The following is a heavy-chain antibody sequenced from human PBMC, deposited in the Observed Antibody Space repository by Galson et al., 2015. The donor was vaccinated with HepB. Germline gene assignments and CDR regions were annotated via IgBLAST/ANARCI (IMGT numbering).Heavy chain of an antibody. D-gene: IGHD4-17*01. CDR2: IWYDGSNK. J-gene: IGHJ4*02. CDR1: GFTFSSYG. V-gene: IGHV3-33*06. CDR3: AKGRSPHYGDNPFDY. Sequence: SLRLSCAASGFTFSSYGMHWVRQAPGKGLEWVAVIWYDGSNKYYADSVKGRFTISRGNSKNTLYLQMNSLRAEDTAVYYCAKGRSPHYGDNPFDYWGQGTLVTVSS.